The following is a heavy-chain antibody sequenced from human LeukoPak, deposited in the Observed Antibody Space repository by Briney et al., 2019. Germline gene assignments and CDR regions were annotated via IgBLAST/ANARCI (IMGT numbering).Heavy chain of an antibody. CDR2: IRYDGSNK. CDR1: GFTFSSYG. CDR3: AKWVGIAAAGTPDDY. D-gene: IGHD6-13*01. V-gene: IGHV3-30*02. Sequence: PGGPLRLSCAASGFTFSSYGMHWVRQAPGKGLEWVAFIRYDGSNKYYADSVKGRFTISRDNSKNTLYLQMNSLRAEDTAVYYCAKWVGIAAAGTPDDYWGQGTLVTVSS. J-gene: IGHJ4*02.